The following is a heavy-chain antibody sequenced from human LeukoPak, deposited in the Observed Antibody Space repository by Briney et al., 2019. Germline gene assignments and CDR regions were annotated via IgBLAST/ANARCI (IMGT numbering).Heavy chain of an antibody. Sequence: SETLSLTCTVSGGSISPYHWGWVRQPPGEGVGWIGYIYYNGSTNYNPGLKSRVTISVDTSKNQFSLRVSSVTAADTAVYHCARGLSGSYLFDYWGQGTLVTVSS. D-gene: IGHD3-10*01. V-gene: IGHV4-59*01. CDR2: IYYNGST. J-gene: IGHJ4*02. CDR3: ARGLSGSYLFDY. CDR1: GGSISPYH.